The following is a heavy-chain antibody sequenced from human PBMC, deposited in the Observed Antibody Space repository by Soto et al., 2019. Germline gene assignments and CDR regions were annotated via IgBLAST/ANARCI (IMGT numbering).Heavy chain of an antibody. Sequence: SETLSLTCAVYGGSFSGYYWSWIRQPPGKGLEWIGEINHSGSTNYNPSLKSRGTVSVDTSKNQFSLKLSSVTAADTAVYYCARGYPVRYFDWQSPYYMDVWGKGTTVTVSS. CDR3: ARGYPVRYFDWQSPYYMDV. CDR2: INHSGST. V-gene: IGHV4-34*01. CDR1: GGSFSGYY. J-gene: IGHJ6*03. D-gene: IGHD3-9*01.